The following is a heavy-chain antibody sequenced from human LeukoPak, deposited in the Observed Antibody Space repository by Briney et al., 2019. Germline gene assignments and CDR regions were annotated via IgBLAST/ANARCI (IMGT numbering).Heavy chain of an antibody. D-gene: IGHD6-19*01. CDR2: IYYSGST. CDR3: ARDSRDGSGWFFDY. Sequence: PSETLSLTCSVSGXSISSYYWSWIRQPPGKGLEWIGYIYYSGSTHYNPSLKSRVTISVDTSKNQFSLKLSSVTAADTAVYYCARDSRDGSGWFFDYWGQGTLVTVSS. V-gene: IGHV4-59*12. CDR1: GXSISSYY. J-gene: IGHJ4*02.